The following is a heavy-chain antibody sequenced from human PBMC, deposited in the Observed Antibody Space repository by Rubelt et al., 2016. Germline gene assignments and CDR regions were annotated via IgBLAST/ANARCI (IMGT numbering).Heavy chain of an antibody. V-gene: IGHV4-39*07. J-gene: IGHJ4*02. CDR1: GGSISSGTYY. CDR2: IYYSGTT. CDR3: ALGDHSGTPIDY. D-gene: IGHD1-1*01. Sequence: QLQLQESGPGLVKPSETLSLTCSVSGGSISSGTYYWGWIRQPPGKGLEWIGSIYYSGTTYYNPSLKSRVTISVDRSKNQFSLKLTSVTAAGTAVYYCALGDHSGTPIDYWGQGTVVTVSS.